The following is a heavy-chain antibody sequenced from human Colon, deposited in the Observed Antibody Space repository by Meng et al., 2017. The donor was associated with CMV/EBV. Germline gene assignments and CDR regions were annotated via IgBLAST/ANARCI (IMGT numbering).Heavy chain of an antibody. Sequence: SETLSLTCATSGDSVSRDTVGWNWIRPSPSRGLEWLGRTYYRSRWLHDYAEFVKSRVRIDADTSKNEVSLRLESVTPEDTAVYYCARRHFTNWFYLDSWGQGTLVTVSS. J-gene: IGHJ4*02. CDR1: GDSVSRDTVG. CDR3: ARRHFTNWFYLDS. D-gene: IGHD2-8*01. CDR2: TYYRSRWLH. V-gene: IGHV6-1*01.